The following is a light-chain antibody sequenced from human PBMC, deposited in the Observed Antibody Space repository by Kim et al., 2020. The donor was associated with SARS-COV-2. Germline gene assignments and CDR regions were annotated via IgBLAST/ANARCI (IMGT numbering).Light chain of an antibody. CDR3: QSYDSSNGV. V-gene: IGLV6-57*01. Sequence: GRTLPFSCTRISGRMAGKYVHWAQQRTGRSPTTVIYEESQRPSGVPDRFSGSIDSSSNSASLTISGLKTEDEADYYCQSYDSSNGVFGGGTQLTVL. CDR1: SGRMAGKY. CDR2: EES. J-gene: IGLJ3*02.